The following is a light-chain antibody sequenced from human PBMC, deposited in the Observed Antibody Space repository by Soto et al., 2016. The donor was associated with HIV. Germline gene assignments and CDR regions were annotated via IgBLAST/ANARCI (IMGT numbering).Light chain of an antibody. CDR1: SLRTSY. CDR3: NSRDSNTHHVVT. CDR2: GKN. J-gene: IGLJ7*01. Sequence: SSELTQDPALSVALGQTVRITCQGDSLRTSYASWYQQKPGQAPVLVIYGKNNRPSGIPDRFSGSSSGNTASLTITGAQAEDEADYYCNSRDSNTHHVVTFGG. V-gene: IGLV3-19*01.